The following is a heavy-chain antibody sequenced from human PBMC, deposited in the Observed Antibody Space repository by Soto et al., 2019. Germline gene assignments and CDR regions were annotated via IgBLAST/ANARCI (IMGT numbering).Heavy chain of an antibody. CDR3: ARGGGTILAPLP. V-gene: IGHV1-2*02. CDR1: GYTFTGYF. CDR2: INPNSGAT. D-gene: IGHD3-3*01. J-gene: IGHJ5*02. Sequence: GASVKVSCKGSGYTFTGYFIHWVRQAPGQGLEWMGWINPNSGATKYAQKFQGRVTMTRDTSISTSYMELTLLRSDDTAIYYCARGGGTILAPLPWGEGTLVTVSS.